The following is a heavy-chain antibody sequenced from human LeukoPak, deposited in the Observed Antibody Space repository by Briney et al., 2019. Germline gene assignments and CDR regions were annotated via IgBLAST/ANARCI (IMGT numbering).Heavy chain of an antibody. J-gene: IGHJ4*02. CDR2: INPSGGST. CDR3: ARETPVAIDY. D-gene: IGHD5-12*01. Sequence: ASVKVSCKASGYTFTSYYMHWVRQAPGQGLEWMGIINPSGGSTSYAQKFQGRVTITADESTSTAYMELSSLRSEDTAVYYCARETPVAIDYWGQGTLVTVSS. CDR1: GYTFTSYY. V-gene: IGHV1-46*01.